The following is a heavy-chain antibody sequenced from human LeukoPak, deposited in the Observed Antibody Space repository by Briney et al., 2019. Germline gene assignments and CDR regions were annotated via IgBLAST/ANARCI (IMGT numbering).Heavy chain of an antibody. CDR2: IAPSDYHT. J-gene: IGHJ4*02. D-gene: IGHD3-22*01. CDR1: GYYFASYW. Sequence: GEALKISWKGSGYYFASYWIGWVRQMPGKGLGWVGIIAPSDYHTRYSPSFQGQITISVDKSVNTAYLRWSSLRASDTAMYYCARRGTDYYDTSGTYFDYWGQGAVVTVSS. V-gene: IGHV5-51*01. CDR3: ARRGTDYYDTSGTYFDY.